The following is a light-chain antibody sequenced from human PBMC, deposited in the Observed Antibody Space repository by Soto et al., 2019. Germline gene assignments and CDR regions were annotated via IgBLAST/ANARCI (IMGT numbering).Light chain of an antibody. CDR1: QSVYTY. V-gene: IGKV3-11*01. J-gene: IGKJ1*01. CDR3: QQRNNWPPTWT. Sequence: EIVLTQSPATLSLSPGERATLSCRASQSVYTYLSWYQQKPGQAPRLLIYDASKRATGIPARFSGSGSGTDFTLNIISLEPEDFAVYYCQQRNNWPPTWTFGQGTKVEIK. CDR2: DAS.